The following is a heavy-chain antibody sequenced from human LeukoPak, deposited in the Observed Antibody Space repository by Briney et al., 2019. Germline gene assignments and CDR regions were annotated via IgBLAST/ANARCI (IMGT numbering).Heavy chain of an antibody. J-gene: IGHJ4*02. V-gene: IGHV4-61*02. Sequence: PSETLSLTCTVSGGSISSGSYYWSWIRQPAGKGLEWIGRIYTSGSTNYNPSLKSRVTISVDTSKNQFSLKLSSVTAADTAVYYCARSVGAVAVFDYWGQGTLVTVSS. CDR2: IYTSGST. CDR1: GGSISSGSYY. CDR3: ARSVGAVAVFDY. D-gene: IGHD1-26*01.